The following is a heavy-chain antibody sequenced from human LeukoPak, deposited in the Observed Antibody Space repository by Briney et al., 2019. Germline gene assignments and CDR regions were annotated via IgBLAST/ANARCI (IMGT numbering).Heavy chain of an antibody. J-gene: IGHJ4*02. CDR2: IHSGGTT. CDR3: ARDSDSGYGPFAS. CDR1: GFTVSNNY. D-gene: IGHD5-12*01. Sequence: PGGSLRLSCAASGFTVSNNYVSWVRQAPGKGLEWVSVIHSGGTTNYADSVQGRFTISRDNSKTTVYLHMNSLRAEDTAVYYGARDSDSGYGPFASWGQGTLVTVSS. V-gene: IGHV3-53*01.